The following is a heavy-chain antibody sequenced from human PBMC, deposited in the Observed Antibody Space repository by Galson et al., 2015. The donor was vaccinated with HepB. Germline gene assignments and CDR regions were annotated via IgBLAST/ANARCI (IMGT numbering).Heavy chain of an antibody. CDR1: GFTFSRYS. CDR3: ARVVNTSPRENYGMDL. J-gene: IGHJ6*02. D-gene: IGHD1-26*01. CDR2: ISYSSTYI. V-gene: IGHV3-21*01. Sequence: SLRLSCAASGFTFSRYSMNWVRQAPGKGLEWVSFISYSSTYIYYADSVQGRFTVSRDNAKNSLYLQMDSLRAEDTAVYYCARVVNTSPRENYGMDLWGQGTTVTVSS.